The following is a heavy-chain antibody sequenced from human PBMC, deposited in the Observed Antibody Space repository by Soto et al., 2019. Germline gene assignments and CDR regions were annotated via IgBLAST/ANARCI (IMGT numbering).Heavy chain of an antibody. V-gene: IGHV1-8*02. J-gene: IGHJ6*03. CDR2: INPNSGNT. CDR1: GYTFTGYY. Sequence: ASVKVSCKASGYTFTGYYMHWVRQAPGQGLEWMGWINPNSGNTSYAQKFQGRVTMTRNTSISTAYMELSSLRSEDTALFYCASSPLPSTLTYYYYYMDVWGKGTTVTVSS. CDR3: ASSPLPSTLTYYYYYMDV.